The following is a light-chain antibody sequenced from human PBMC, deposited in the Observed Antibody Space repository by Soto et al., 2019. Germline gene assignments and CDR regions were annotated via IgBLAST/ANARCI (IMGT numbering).Light chain of an antibody. CDR1: QSVSSN. V-gene: IGKV3-15*01. CDR2: GAS. J-gene: IGKJ2*02. CDR3: QQYNNWSPWT. Sequence: EIVMTQSPATLSVSPGERATLSCRASQSVSSNLAWYQQKPGQAPRLLIYGASTRATGIPARFSGSRSGTEFTLTISSLQSEDFAVYYCQQYNNWSPWTFGQGTKLEIK.